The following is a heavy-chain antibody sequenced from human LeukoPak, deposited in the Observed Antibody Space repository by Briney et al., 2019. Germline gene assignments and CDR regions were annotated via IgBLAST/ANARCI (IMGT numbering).Heavy chain of an antibody. D-gene: IGHD6-6*01. CDR1: GFTFSSYS. Sequence: GGSLRPSCAASGFTFSSYSMNWVRQAPGKGLEWVSYISSSSSTIYYADSVKGRFTISRDNAKNSLYLQMNSLRAEDTAVYYCARDFRVAARTMDVWGKGTTVTVSS. V-gene: IGHV3-48*04. CDR3: ARDFRVAARTMDV. J-gene: IGHJ6*04. CDR2: ISSSSSTI.